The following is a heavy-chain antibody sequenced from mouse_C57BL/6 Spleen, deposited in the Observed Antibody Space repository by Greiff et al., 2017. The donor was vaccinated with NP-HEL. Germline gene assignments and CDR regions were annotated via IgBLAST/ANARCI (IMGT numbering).Heavy chain of an antibody. CDR2: ISSGSSTI. J-gene: IGHJ4*01. D-gene: IGHD2-2*01. CDR1: GFTFSDYG. Sequence: EVQVVESGGGLVKPGGSLKLSCAASGFTFSDYGLHWVRQAPEKGLEWVAYISSGSSTIYYADTVKGRFTISRDNAKNTLFLQMTSLRSEDTAMYYCARNYYGSYYAMDYWGQGTSVTVSS. V-gene: IGHV5-17*01. CDR3: ARNYYGSYYAMDY.